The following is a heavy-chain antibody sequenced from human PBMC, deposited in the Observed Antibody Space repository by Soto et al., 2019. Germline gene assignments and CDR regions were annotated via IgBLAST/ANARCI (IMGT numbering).Heavy chain of an antibody. Sequence: ASVKVSCKASGYTFTSYYMHWLRQAPGQGLEWMGIINPSGGSTSYAQKFQGRVTMTRDTSTSTVYMELSSLRSEDTAVYYCARNSRFGELLEYYFDYWGQGTLVTVSS. D-gene: IGHD3-10*01. CDR2: INPSGGST. CDR1: GYTFTSYY. V-gene: IGHV1-46*01. CDR3: ARNSRFGELLEYYFDY. J-gene: IGHJ4*02.